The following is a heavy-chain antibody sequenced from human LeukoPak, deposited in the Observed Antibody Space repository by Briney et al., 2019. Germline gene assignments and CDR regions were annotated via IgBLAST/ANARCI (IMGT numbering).Heavy chain of an antibody. CDR2: INHSGST. CDR1: GGSFGGYY. D-gene: IGHD6-6*01. J-gene: IGHJ4*02. CDR3: ARGPLGSSGRVY. Sequence: PSETLSLTCAVYGGSFGGYYWSWIRQPPGKGLEWIGEINHSGSTNYNPSLKSRVTISVDTSKNQFSLKLSSVTAADTAVYYCARGPLGSSGRVYWGQGTLVTVSS. V-gene: IGHV4-34*01.